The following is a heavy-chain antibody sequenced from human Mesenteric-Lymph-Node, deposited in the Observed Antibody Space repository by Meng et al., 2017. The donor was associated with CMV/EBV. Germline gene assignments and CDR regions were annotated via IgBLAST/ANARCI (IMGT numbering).Heavy chain of an antibody. V-gene: IGHV3-7*01. D-gene: IGHD3-10*01. CDR2: IKHDGSEK. Sequence: GGSLRLSCAASGFTVNSNYMSWVRQAPGRGLEWVANIKHDGSEKAYVGSVKGRFTISRDNTKNSLYLQMNSLRAEDTAVYYCARDPHFGALDYWGQGTLVTVSS. CDR3: ARDPHFGALDY. J-gene: IGHJ4*02. CDR1: GFTVNSNY.